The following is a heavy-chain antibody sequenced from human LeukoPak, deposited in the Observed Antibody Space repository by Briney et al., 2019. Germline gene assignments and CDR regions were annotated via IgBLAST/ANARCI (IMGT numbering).Heavy chain of an antibody. D-gene: IGHD3-9*01. CDR2: INHSGST. CDR1: GGSFSGYY. Sequence: PSETLSLTCAVYGGSFSGYYWSWIRQPPGKGLEWIGEINHSGSTNYNPSLKSRVTISVDTSKNQFSLKLTSVTAADTAIYYCARQAISGVVPGDWGQGTLVTVSS. V-gene: IGHV4-34*01. J-gene: IGHJ4*02. CDR3: ARQAISGVVPGD.